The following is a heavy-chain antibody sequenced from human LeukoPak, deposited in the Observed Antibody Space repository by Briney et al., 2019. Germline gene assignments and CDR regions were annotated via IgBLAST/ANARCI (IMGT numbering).Heavy chain of an antibody. J-gene: IGHJ5*02. CDR3: AKGLREYDFWSGYAT. V-gene: IGHV3-23*01. CDR1: GFTFSSYA. D-gene: IGHD3-3*01. CDR2: ISVSGGSP. Sequence: PGGSLRLSCAASGFTFSSYAMMWVRQAPGKGLDWVSTISVSGGSPNYADSVKGRFTISRDNSKNTLFLRMNSLRAEDTALYYCAKGLREYDFWSGYATWGQGTLVTVSS.